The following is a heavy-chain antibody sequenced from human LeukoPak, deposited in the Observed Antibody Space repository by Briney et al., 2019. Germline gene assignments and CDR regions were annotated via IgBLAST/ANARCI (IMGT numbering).Heavy chain of an antibody. D-gene: IGHD2-21*02. CDR3: ARHLRGGLRAFEI. CDR2: INHSGST. V-gene: IGHV4-34*01. CDR1: GGSFSGYY. J-gene: IGHJ3*02. Sequence: KPSETLSLTCAVYGGSFSGYYWSWIRQPPGKGLEWIGEINHSGSTNYNPSLKSRVTISVDTSKNQFSLKLSSVTAADTAVYYCARHLRGGLRAFEIWGPGTMVTVSS.